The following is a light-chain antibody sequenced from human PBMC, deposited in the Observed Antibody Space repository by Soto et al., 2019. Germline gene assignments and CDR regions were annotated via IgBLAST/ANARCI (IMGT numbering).Light chain of an antibody. V-gene: IGLV2-8*01. Sequence: QSVLTQPPSASGSPGQSVTISYTGTSSDVGGYNYVSWYQQHPGKAPKLMIYEVSKRPSGVPDRFSGSKSGNTASLTVSGLQAEDEADYYCSSYAGSNINNYVFGTGTKVTVL. J-gene: IGLJ1*01. CDR1: SSDVGGYNY. CDR2: EVS. CDR3: SSYAGSNINNYV.